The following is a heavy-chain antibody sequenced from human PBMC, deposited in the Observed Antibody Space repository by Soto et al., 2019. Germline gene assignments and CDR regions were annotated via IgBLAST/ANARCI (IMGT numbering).Heavy chain of an antibody. CDR3: ARMGRMVL. V-gene: IGHV3-7*03. CDR1: GFSFLSYW. CDR2: IKQDGSQT. Sequence: EVQLVESGGGLVQPGGSLRLSCAASGFSFLSYWMSWVRQAPGKGLEWVANIKQDGSQTEFVDSVKGRFTISRDNANNSLYLQMSSLRAEDTAIYYCARMGRMVLWGQGTLVTVSS. J-gene: IGHJ4*02. D-gene: IGHD1-26*01.